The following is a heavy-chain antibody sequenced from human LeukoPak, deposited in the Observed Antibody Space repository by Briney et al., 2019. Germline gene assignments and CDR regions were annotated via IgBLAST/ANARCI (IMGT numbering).Heavy chain of an antibody. Sequence: GGSLRLSCAASGFTVSSNYMSWVRQAPGKGLEWVSVIYTDGSTYYADSVKGRFTISRDNSKNTMYLQMNSLRAEDTAVYYCAKVYNDFWSGSGYFDNWGQGTLVTVSS. CDR3: AKVYNDFWSGSGYFDN. D-gene: IGHD3-3*01. CDR1: GFTVSSNY. CDR2: IYTDGST. V-gene: IGHV3-53*01. J-gene: IGHJ4*02.